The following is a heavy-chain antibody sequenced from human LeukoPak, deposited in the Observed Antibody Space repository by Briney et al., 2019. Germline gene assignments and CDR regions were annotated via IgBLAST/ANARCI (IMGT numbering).Heavy chain of an antibody. CDR2: VSHSGST. V-gene: IGHV4-38-2*02. J-gene: IGHJ5*02. CDR3: ARGSEYYYGSGSYNWFDP. CDR1: GYSISSDYY. Sequence: SETLSLTCTVSGYSISSDYYWGWIRQPPGKGLEWIASVSHSGSTYYNPSLKSRVTISVDTSKNQFSLKLSSVTAADTAVYYCARGSEYYYGSGSYNWFDPWGQGTLVTVSS. D-gene: IGHD3-10*01.